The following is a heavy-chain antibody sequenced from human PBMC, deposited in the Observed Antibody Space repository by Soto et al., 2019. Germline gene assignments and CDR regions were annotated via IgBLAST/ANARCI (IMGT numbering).Heavy chain of an antibody. CDR1: GFNVSLNY. V-gene: IGHV3-53*01. CDR2: IYSGGST. Sequence: GSLRLSCAASGFNVSLNYMSWVRQAPGKGLEWVSVIYSGGSTYYADSVKGRFTISRDNSKNTLYLQMNSLRAEDTAVYYCARDPYYWGQGTLVTVSS. CDR3: ARDPYY. J-gene: IGHJ4*02.